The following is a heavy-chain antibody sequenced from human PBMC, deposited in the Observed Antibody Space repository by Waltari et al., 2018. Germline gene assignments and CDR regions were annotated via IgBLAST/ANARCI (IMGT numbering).Heavy chain of an antibody. CDR2: IYTSGST. J-gene: IGHJ4*02. D-gene: IGHD6-13*01. V-gene: IGHV4-61*02. CDR1: GGSISSGSYY. CDR3: AREEYSSSWCGY. Sequence: QVQLQESGPGLVKPSQTLSLTCTVSGGSISSGSYYWSWIRQPAGKGLEWIGRIYTSGSTNYNPSLKSRVTISVDTSKNQFSLKLSSVTAADTAVYYCAREEYSSSWCGYWGQGTLVTVSS.